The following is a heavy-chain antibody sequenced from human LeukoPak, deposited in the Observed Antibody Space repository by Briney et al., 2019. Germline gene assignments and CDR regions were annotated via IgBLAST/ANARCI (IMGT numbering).Heavy chain of an antibody. V-gene: IGHV1-18*01. CDR2: INGYNGDT. CDR3: ARGRMYDAFDI. CDR1: GYTFSSYG. Sequence: ASVKVSCQTSGYTFSSYGITWVRQAPGQGLEWMAWINGYNGDTDYAQNFQGGVTVTTDTSTSTVYMELRSLRSDDTAVYYCARGRMYDAFDIWGQGTMVTVSS. J-gene: IGHJ3*02. D-gene: IGHD2-15*01.